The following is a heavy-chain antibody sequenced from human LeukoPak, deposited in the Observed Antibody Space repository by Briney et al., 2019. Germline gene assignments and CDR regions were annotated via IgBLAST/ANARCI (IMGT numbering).Heavy chain of an antibody. V-gene: IGHV1-2*02. Sequence: GASVKVSCKASGYTFTDYYMHWVRQAPGQGLEWMGWINPHSGGTDHAQKFQGRVTMTRDTSISTAYMELSRLRSDDTAVYYCARDKHIVVVTAEINWFDPWGQGTLVTVSS. CDR3: ARDKHIVVVTAEINWFDP. CDR1: GYTFTDYY. J-gene: IGHJ5*02. D-gene: IGHD2-21*02. CDR2: INPHSGGT.